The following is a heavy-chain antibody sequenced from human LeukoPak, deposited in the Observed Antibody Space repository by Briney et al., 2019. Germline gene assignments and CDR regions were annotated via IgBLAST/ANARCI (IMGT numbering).Heavy chain of an antibody. CDR1: GGSISSGDYY. J-gene: IGHJ4*02. CDR3: ARHAPTGTVVSVFDY. CDR2: IYYSGST. D-gene: IGHD4-23*01. V-gene: IGHV4-30-4*01. Sequence: SETLSLTCTVSGGSISSGDYYWSWIRQPPGKGLEWIVYIYYSGSTYYNPSLKSRVTISVDTSKNQFSLKLSSVTAADTAVYYCARHAPTGTVVSVFDYWGQGTLVTVSS.